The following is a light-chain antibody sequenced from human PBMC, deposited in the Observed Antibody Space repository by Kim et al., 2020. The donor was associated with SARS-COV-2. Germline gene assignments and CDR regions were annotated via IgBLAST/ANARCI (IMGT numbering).Light chain of an antibody. CDR3: QSYDNSLSGYV. CDR1: SSNIGAGYD. V-gene: IGLV1-40*01. Sequence: QRVTISCTGRSSNIGAGYDVHWYQQFPGTAPKRLIYGSTNRPSGVPDRFSGSKSGTSASLAITGLQAEDEADYFCQSYDNSLSGYVFATGTKVTVL. J-gene: IGLJ1*01. CDR2: GST.